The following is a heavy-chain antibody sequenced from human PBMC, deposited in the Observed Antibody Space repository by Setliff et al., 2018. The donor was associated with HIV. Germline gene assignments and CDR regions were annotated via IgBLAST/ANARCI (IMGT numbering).Heavy chain of an antibody. Sequence: NPSETLSLTCTVSGGSISSYYWSWIRQPPGKGLEWIGYIYYSGSTNYNPSLKSRVTISVDTSKNQFSLKLSSVTAADTAVYYCARGRKRDGYNFYYYYMDVWDKGTTVTVS. CDR2: IYYSGST. D-gene: IGHD5-12*01. CDR1: GGSISSYY. J-gene: IGHJ6*03. CDR3: ARGRKRDGYNFYYYYMDV. V-gene: IGHV4-59*12.